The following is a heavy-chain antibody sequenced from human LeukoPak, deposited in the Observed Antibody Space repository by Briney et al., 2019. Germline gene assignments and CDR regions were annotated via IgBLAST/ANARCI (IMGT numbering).Heavy chain of an antibody. CDR2: IYPGDSHT. J-gene: IGHJ6*04. CDR3: YVDV. V-gene: IGHV5-51*01. Sequence: GESLNLSCQGSGYTFAHFWIALVREMPGKGLEWMGIIYPGDSHTRYSPSFQGQVTISADKSISTAYLQWSSLQASDTATYYYYVDVWGKGTTVTVSS. D-gene: IGHD3-10*01. CDR1: GYTFAHFW.